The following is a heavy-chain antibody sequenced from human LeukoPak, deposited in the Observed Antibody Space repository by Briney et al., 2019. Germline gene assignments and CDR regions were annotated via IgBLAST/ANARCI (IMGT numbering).Heavy chain of an antibody. D-gene: IGHD1-26*01. Sequence: ASVKVSCKTSGGTFLSHTFSWVRQAPGQGLEWMGKITPVINTANYARTFQGRVSIYADRYTTTVYMDLSGLRPDDTAVYYCARVNLRGSNYNWFDPWGQGTLVTVAS. V-gene: IGHV1-69*08. CDR2: ITPVINTA. CDR3: ARVNLRGSNYNWFDP. J-gene: IGHJ5*02. CDR1: GGTFLSHT.